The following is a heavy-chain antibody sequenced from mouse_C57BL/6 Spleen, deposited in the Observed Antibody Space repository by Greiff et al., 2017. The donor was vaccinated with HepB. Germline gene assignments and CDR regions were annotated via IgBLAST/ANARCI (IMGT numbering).Heavy chain of an antibody. J-gene: IGHJ3*01. CDR2: IDPDTGGT. CDR1: GYTFTDYE. D-gene: IGHD2-4*01. V-gene: IGHV1-15*01. CDR3: RDDYDGGLAY. Sequence: VQLQQSGAELVRPGASVTLSCKASGYTFTDYEMHWVKQTPVHGLEWIVAIDPDTGGTAYNQKFKGKAILTADKSSSTAYMERSSLTAEDSAVYYCRDDYDGGLAYWGQGTLVTVSA.